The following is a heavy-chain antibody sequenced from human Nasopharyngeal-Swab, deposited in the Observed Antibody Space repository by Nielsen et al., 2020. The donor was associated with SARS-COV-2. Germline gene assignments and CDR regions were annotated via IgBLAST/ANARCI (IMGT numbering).Heavy chain of an antibody. CDR3: ARDGKYQVPDQSYYIDV. D-gene: IGHD2-2*01. V-gene: IGHV4-38-2*02. J-gene: IGHJ6*03. CDR2: IYHSGGG. Sequence: WIRQPPGKGLEWIGSIYHSGGGYYNPSLKSRVTISVDTSKNQFSLKLSSVTAADTAVYYCARDGKYQVPDQSYYIDVWGKGTTVTVSS.